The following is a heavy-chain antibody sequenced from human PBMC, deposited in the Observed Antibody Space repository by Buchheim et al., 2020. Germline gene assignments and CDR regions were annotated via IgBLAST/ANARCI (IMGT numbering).Heavy chain of an antibody. CDR1: DGALSGYY. J-gene: IGHJ2*01. V-gene: IGHV4-34*01. CDR2: IHTSGTT. D-gene: IGHD3/OR15-3a*01. Sequence: QVLLQQWGAGLLKPSETLSLSCGVSDGALSGYYWTWIRQTPGKGLEWIGEIHTSGTTDYNPSLKSRVTMSVDTPKNQFSLRLTSVTAADTGVYYWAGGRLSFTFWAGSKNWYFDVWGRGTL. CDR3: AGGRLSFTFWAGSKNWYFDV.